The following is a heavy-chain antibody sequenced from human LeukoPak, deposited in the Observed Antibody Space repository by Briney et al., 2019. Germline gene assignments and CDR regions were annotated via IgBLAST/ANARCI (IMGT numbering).Heavy chain of an antibody. D-gene: IGHD6-13*01. J-gene: IGHJ5*02. CDR3: ARDTAAGFLHWFDP. CDR2: INHSGST. V-gene: IGHV4-34*01. CDR1: GGSFSGYY. Sequence: SETLSLTCAVYGGSFSGYYWSWIRPPPGKGLEWIGEINHSGSTNYNPSLKSRVTISVDTSKNQFSLKLSSVTAADTAVYYCARDTAAGFLHWFDPWGQGTLVTVSS.